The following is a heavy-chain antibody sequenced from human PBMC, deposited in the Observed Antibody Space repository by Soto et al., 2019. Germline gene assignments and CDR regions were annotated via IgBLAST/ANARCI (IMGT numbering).Heavy chain of an antibody. V-gene: IGHV1-69*01. Sequence: SIKVSCKASGYTFTSYYIHWVRHPPGQERQWMGGMITIFGTANYAQKFQGGVTITADESTSTAYMELSSLRSEDTAVYYCARDLDYYDSSGYRLRPDDFDIWGQGTMVTVSS. CDR3: ARDLDYYDSSGYRLRPDDFDI. CDR2: MITIFGTA. J-gene: IGHJ3*02. D-gene: IGHD3-22*01. CDR1: GYTFTSYY.